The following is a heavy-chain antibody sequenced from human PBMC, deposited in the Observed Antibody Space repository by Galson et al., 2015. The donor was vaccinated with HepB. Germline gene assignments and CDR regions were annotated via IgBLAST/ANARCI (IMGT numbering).Heavy chain of an antibody. CDR1: GGTFSSYA. CDR2: IIPIFGTA. Sequence: SVKVSCKASGGTFSSYAISWVRQAPGQGLEWMGGIIPIFGTANYAQKFQGRVTITADESTSTAYMELSSLRSEDTAAYYCARGGYDLRTFDYWGQGTLVTVSS. D-gene: IGHD5-12*01. J-gene: IGHJ4*02. CDR3: ARGGYDLRTFDY. V-gene: IGHV1-69*13.